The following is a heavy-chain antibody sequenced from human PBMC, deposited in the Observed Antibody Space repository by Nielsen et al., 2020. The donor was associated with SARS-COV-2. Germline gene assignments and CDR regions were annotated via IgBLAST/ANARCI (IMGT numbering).Heavy chain of an antibody. CDR3: TTTMTTVVTPLSY. CDR1: GFTFSDYY. J-gene: IGHJ4*02. D-gene: IGHD4-23*01. CDR2: ISTSSSYT. V-gene: IGHV3-11*03. Sequence: GGSLRLSCAASGFTFSDYYMSWIRQAPGKGLEWVSNISTSSSYTNYADSVKGQFTISRDNAKNSLYLQMNSLRAEDTAVYYCTTTMTTVVTPLSYWGQGTLVTVSS.